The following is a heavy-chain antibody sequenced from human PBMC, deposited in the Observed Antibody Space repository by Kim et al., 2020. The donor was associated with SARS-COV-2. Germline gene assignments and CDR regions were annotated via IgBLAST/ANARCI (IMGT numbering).Heavy chain of an antibody. V-gene: IGHV4-4*07. D-gene: IGHD2-2*01. CDR3: AILGYCSSTSCLWPFDY. CDR1: GGSISSYY. CDR2: IYTSGST. Sequence: SETLSLTCTVSGGSISSYYWSWIRQPAGKGLEWIGRIYTSGSTNYNPSLKSRVTMSVDTSKNQFSLKLSSVTAADTAVYYCAILGYCSSTSCLWPFDYWGQGTLVTVSS. J-gene: IGHJ4*02.